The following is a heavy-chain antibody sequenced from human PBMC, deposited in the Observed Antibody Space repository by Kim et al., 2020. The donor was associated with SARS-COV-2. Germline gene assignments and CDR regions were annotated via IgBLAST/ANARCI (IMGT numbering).Heavy chain of an antibody. CDR3: ARGGTTGTSGDDAFDI. CDR1: GFTFSSYD. V-gene: IGHV3-13*05. CDR2: IGTAGDP. J-gene: IGHJ3*02. D-gene: IGHD1-1*01. Sequence: GGSLRLSCAASGFTFSSYDMHWVRQAPGKGLEWVSAIGTAGDPYYPGSVKGRFTISRENAKNSLYLQMNSLRAGDTVVYYCARGGTTGTSGDDAFDIWGQGTMVTVSS.